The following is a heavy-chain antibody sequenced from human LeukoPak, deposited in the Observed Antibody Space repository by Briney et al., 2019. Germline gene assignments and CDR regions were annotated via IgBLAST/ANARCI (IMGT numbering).Heavy chain of an antibody. Sequence: GGSLRLSCAASGFTLSSHSMNWVRQSPGKGLEWVSYISSSSNTIYYADSVKGRFTISRDNAENSLYLQMNSLRDEDTAVYYCARAMRSGYDYWGQGTLVTVSS. CDR2: ISSSSNTI. CDR1: GFTLSSHS. CDR3: ARAMRSGYDY. J-gene: IGHJ4*02. D-gene: IGHD5-12*01. V-gene: IGHV3-48*02.